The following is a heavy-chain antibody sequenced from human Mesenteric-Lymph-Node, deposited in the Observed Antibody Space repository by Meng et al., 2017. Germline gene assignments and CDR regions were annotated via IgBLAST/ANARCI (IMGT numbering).Heavy chain of an antibody. CDR2: INHSGST. J-gene: IGHJ6*02. V-gene: IGHV4-34*01. Sequence: SETLSLTCAVYGGSFSGYYWSWIRQPPGKGLEWIGEINHSGSTNYNPSLKSRVTISVDTSKNQFSLKLSSVTAADTAVYYCARGRSYCSGGSCYGNYYYGMDVWGQGTTVTVSS. CDR3: ARGRSYCSGGSCYGNYYYGMDV. D-gene: IGHD2-15*01. CDR1: GGSFSGYY.